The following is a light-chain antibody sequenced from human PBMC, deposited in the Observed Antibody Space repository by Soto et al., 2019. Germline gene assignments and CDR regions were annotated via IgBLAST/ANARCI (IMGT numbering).Light chain of an antibody. J-gene: IGKJ3*01. CDR2: GAS. CDR3: QQYGSSLFT. CDR1: QSVSSSY. V-gene: IGKV3-20*01. Sequence: EIVLTQSPGTLSLSPGERATLSCRASQSVSSSYLAWYQQKPGQAHRLIIYGASTRATSIPARFSGSGSGTDFTLTISSLEPEDFAVYYCQQYGSSLFTFGPGTKVDI.